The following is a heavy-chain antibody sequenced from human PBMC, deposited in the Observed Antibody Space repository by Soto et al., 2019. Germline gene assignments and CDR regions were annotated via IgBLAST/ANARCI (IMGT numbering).Heavy chain of an antibody. Sequence: ASVKVSCKASGYTFTGYYMHWVRQAPGQGLEWMGWINPNSGGTNYAQKFQGWVTMTRDTSISTAYMELSRPRSDDTAVYYCAIRRGVAGGGDYYYYYGMDVWGQGTTVTVSS. J-gene: IGHJ6*02. CDR3: AIRRGVAGGGDYYYYYGMDV. D-gene: IGHD6-19*01. V-gene: IGHV1-2*04. CDR1: GYTFTGYY. CDR2: INPNSGGT.